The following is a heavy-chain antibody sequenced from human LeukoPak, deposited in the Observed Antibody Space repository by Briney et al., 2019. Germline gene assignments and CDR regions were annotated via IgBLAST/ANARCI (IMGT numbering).Heavy chain of an antibody. J-gene: IGHJ2*01. Sequence: GGSLRVSCAASGFTFRSYSMNWVRQAPGMGLEWVSSITSDSIYTHYADSVKGRFTISRDNAENSVYLQMNSLRAEDTAVYYCARCSGGSCYSEWYFDLWGRGTLVTASS. CDR1: GFTFRSYS. V-gene: IGHV3-21*01. CDR2: ITSDSIYT. D-gene: IGHD2-15*01. CDR3: ARCSGGSCYSEWYFDL.